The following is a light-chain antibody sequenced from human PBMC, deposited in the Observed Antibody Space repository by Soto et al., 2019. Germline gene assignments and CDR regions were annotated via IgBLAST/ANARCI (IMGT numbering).Light chain of an antibody. CDR3: CSYVGARTYG. Sequence: QSVLTQPASVSGSPGQSITISCTGSVSDVGSFGPVSWYQQHPGQVPKLIIYEGNRRPSGVSSRLSGSKSGNTASLTISGLQAEDEADYYCCSYVGARTYGFGAGTKVTVL. CDR1: VSDVGSFGP. V-gene: IGLV2-23*01. J-gene: IGLJ1*01. CDR2: EGN.